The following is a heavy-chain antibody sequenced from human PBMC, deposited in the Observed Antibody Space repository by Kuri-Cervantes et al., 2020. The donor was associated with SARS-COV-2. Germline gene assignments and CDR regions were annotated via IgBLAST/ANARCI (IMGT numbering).Heavy chain of an antibody. D-gene: IGHD4-17*01. V-gene: IGHV4-39*02. J-gene: IGHJ4*02. CDR3: AVKFHYGDHSDY. Sequence: GSLRLSCTVPGDSISSSRYYWGWIRQPPGKGLEWIGSMYYSGSTHYNPSLRSRVTVSVDTSKNYFSLKLSSVTAADTAVYYCAVKFHYGDHSDYWGQGRQVTVSS. CDR2: MYYSGST. CDR1: GDSISSSRYY.